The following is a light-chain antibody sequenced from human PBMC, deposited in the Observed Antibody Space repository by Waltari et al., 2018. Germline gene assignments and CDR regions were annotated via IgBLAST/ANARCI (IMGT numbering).Light chain of an antibody. CDR1: DIGYKS. CDR3: QVWDSRSDHVV. J-gene: IGLJ2*01. Sequence: SYVLTQPPSVSVAPGQTARITCEGTDIGYKSVHWYHQRPGQAPVLVLHENSDRPSGSPERISGSKSVNMATLSISRVEAGEEADYYCQVWDSRSDHVVFGGGTKLTVL. V-gene: IGLV3-21*02. CDR2: ENS.